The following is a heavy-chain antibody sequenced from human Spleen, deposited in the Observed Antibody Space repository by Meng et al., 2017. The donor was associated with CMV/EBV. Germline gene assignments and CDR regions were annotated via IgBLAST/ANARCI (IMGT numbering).Heavy chain of an antibody. D-gene: IGHD6-6*01. V-gene: IGHV6-1*01. CDR2: TYYRSKWYN. J-gene: IGHJ5*02. Sequence: ASVSSNSSAWNWIRQSPSRGLEWLGRTYYRSKWYNDYAGSVQSRITINPDTSKNQFSLQLISVTPEDTAVYYCARDEYGSSSWFDPWGQGTLVTVSS. CDR3: ARDEYGSSSWFDP. CDR1: ASVSSNSSA.